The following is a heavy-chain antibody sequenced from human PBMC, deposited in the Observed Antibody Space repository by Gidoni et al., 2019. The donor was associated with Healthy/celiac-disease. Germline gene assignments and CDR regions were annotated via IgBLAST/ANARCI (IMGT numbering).Heavy chain of an antibody. CDR2: IYYSGST. J-gene: IGHJ4*02. Sequence: QVQLQESGPGLVKPSQTLSLTCTVSGGSISSGGYYWSWIRQHPGNGLEWIGYIYYSGSTYYNPSLKSRVTISVDTSKNQFSLKLSSVTAADTAVYYCARGSVVVVPAAIGGLDYWGQGTLVTVSS. CDR3: ARGSVVVVPAAIGGLDY. D-gene: IGHD2-2*01. CDR1: GGSISSGGYY. V-gene: IGHV4-31*03.